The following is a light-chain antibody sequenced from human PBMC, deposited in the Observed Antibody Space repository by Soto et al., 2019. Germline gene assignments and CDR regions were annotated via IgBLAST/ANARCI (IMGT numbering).Light chain of an antibody. V-gene: IGLV2-8*01. J-gene: IGLJ3*02. CDR3: SSFVAGNNYWV. CDR1: SSDVGGYDY. Sequence: QSALTQPPSASGSPGRSATISCTGTSSDVGGYDYVSWFQQHPGKAPKLIIYEVTKRPSGVPDRFSASKSGNTASLTVSGLQAEDEADYYCSSFVAGNNYWVFGGGTKVTVL. CDR2: EVT.